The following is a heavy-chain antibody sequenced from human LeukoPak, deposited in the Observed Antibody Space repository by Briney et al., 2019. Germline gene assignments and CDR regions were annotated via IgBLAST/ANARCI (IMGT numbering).Heavy chain of an antibody. CDR1: GGSISSSNNW. CDR3: ARGGTTVAGTFWFDP. D-gene: IGHD6-19*01. Sequence: SETLSLTCAVSGGSISSSNNWWSWVRQPPGKGLEWIGEVYHTGSSNYNPSLKSRVTISVDKSKSQFSLKLSSVTAADTAVYYCARGGTTVAGTFWFDPWGQGTLVTVSS. J-gene: IGHJ5*02. CDR2: VYHTGSS. V-gene: IGHV4-4*02.